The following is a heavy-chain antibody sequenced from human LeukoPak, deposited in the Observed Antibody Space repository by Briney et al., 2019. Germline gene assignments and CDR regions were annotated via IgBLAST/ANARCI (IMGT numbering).Heavy chain of an antibody. CDR3: ARGHYYDSSGYLGGNY. V-gene: IGHV4-34*01. CDR1: GGSFSGYY. D-gene: IGHD3-22*01. J-gene: IGHJ4*02. CDR2: INHSGST. Sequence: SETLSLTCAVYGGSFSGYYWSWIRQPPGKGLEWIGEINHSGSTNYNPSLKSRVTISVDTSKNQFSLKLSSVTAADTAVYYCARGHYYDSSGYLGGNYWGQGTLVTVSS.